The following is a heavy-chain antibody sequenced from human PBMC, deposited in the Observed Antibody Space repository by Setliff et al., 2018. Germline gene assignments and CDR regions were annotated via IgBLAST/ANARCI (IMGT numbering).Heavy chain of an antibody. V-gene: IGHV1-69*05. CDR3: VREGVDSRSSTDYRYYMDV. J-gene: IGHJ6*03. D-gene: IGHD3-22*01. CDR2: TIPIFGTT. Sequence: SVKVSCKAFGYTSINYGISWVRQAPGQGLEWMGWTIPIFGTTDYAQKFQGRVTIITDESTSTAFVQLSSLRSEDTAVYYCVREGVDSRSSTDYRYYMDVWGKGTTVTVSS. CDR1: GYTSINYG.